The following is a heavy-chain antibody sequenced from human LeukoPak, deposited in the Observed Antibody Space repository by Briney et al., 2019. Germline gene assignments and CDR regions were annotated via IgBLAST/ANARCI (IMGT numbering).Heavy chain of an antibody. CDR1: GYTLSELS. V-gene: IGHV1-24*01. CDR2: FDFEDGET. Sequence: ASVKVSCKVSGYTLSELSMHWVRQAPGKGLEWMGGFDFEDGETIYAQKFQGRVTMTEDTSTDTAYMELSSLRSEDTALYYCATLPRARWFDPWGQGTLVTVSS. J-gene: IGHJ5*02. CDR3: ATLPRARWFDP.